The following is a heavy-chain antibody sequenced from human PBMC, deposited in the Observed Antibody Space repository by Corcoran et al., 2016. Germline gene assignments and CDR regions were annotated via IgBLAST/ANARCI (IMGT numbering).Heavy chain of an antibody. J-gene: IGHJ5*02. Sequence: EVQLVESGGGLVKPGGSLRLSCAVSGFTLSSYSMNWVRQAPGKGLEWVSSISTTSDYIYYADSVKGQFTISRDNAKNSLYLQMNTLRAEDTAVYYWARDVCSGGSGYSFISWGQGALVTVSS. CDR2: ISTTSDYI. CDR1: GFTLSSYS. V-gene: IGHV3-21*01. D-gene: IGHD2-15*01. CDR3: ARDVCSGGSGYSFIS.